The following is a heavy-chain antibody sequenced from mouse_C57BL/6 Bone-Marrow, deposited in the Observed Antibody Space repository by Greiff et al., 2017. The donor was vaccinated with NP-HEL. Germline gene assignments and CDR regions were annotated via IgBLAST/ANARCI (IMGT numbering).Heavy chain of an antibody. CDR1: GFTFSDYG. V-gene: IGHV5-17*01. Sequence: EVKVVESGGGLVKPGGSLKLSCAASGFTFSDYGMHWVRQAPEKGLEWVAYISSGSSTIYYADTVKGRFTISRDNAKNTLFLQMTSLRSEDTAMYYCAGYGYDGYYYAMDYWGQGTSVTVSS. CDR2: ISSGSSTI. J-gene: IGHJ4*01. CDR3: AGYGYDGYYYAMDY. D-gene: IGHD2-2*01.